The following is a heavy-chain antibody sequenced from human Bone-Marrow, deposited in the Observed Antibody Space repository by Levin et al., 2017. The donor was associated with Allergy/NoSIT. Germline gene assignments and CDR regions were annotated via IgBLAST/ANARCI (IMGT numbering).Heavy chain of an antibody. D-gene: IGHD1-26*01. CDR2: IWHDGSNK. CDR1: GFRFSSYG. V-gene: IGHV3-33*01. Sequence: GGSLRLSCEASGFRFSSYGMHWVRQAPGKGLEWVAFIWHDGSNKYYADSVKGRFTISRDNSKSTLYLQMNSLRVEDTAVYYCARIPGSPTQWEVLSDAFDVWGQGTVVTVSS. J-gene: IGHJ3*01. CDR3: ARIPGSPTQWEVLSDAFDV.